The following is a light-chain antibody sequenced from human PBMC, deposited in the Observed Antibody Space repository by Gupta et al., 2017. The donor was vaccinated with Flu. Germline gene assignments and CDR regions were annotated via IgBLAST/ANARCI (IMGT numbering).Light chain of an antibody. CDR3: QTWGTGIRV. Sequence: VKLTCTLSSGHSSYAIAWHQQQPEKGPRYLMKLNSDGSHSKGDGIPDRFSGSSSGAERYLTIASLQAEDEADYYCQTWGTGIRVFGGGTKLTVL. CDR2: LNSDGSH. CDR1: SGHSSYA. V-gene: IGLV4-69*01. J-gene: IGLJ3*02.